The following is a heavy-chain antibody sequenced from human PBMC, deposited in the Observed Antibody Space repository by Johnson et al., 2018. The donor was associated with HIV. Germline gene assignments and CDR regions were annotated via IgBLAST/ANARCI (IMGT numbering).Heavy chain of an antibody. CDR1: GFTVSSTY. D-gene: IGHD1-7*01. CDR3: AREGAWELRPGASDI. Sequence: VQLVESGGDLIQPGGSLRLSCAASGFTVSSTYMSWVRQAPGKGLEWLSVLYSDGRTYYADSVKGRFTISRDNSKNTLYLQMNSLRAEDTAVYYCAREGAWELRPGASDIWGQGTMVTVSS. CDR2: LYSDGRT. V-gene: IGHV3-53*01. J-gene: IGHJ3*02.